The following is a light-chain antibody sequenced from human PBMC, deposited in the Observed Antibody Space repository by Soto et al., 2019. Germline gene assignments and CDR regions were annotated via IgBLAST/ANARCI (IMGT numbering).Light chain of an antibody. CDR2: AAS. CDR1: QGIRND. CDR3: LQDYNYL. J-gene: IGKJ4*01. V-gene: IGKV1-6*01. Sequence: AIPMTQSPSSLSASVGDRVTITCRASQGIRNDLGWYQQKPGKAPKLLIYAASSLQSGVPSRFCGSGSGTDFTLTISSLQPEDFATYYCLQDYNYLFGGGTKVEIK.